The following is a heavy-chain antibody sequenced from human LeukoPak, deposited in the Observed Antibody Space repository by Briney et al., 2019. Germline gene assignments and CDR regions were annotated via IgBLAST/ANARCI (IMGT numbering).Heavy chain of an antibody. CDR3: ARDSSPGQWLVRDGMDV. V-gene: IGHV3-11*01. CDR1: GYSISSGYY. Sequence: LSLTCTVSGYSISSGYYWGWIRQPPGKGLEWLSSVSTTSSYIYYADSVKGRFTISRDNAKNSLYLQMNSLRAEDTAVYYCARDSSPGQWLVRDGMDVWGQGTTVTVSS. J-gene: IGHJ6*02. D-gene: IGHD6-19*01. CDR2: VSTTSSYI.